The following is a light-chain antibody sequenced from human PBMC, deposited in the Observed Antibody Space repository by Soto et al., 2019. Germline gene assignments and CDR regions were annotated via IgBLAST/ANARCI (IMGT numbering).Light chain of an antibody. V-gene: IGKV1-39*01. CDR1: QGIRND. CDR3: QQSYSTTWT. CDR2: AAS. Sequence: DIQLTQSPSFLSASVGDRVTITCRASQGIRNDLGWYQQKPGKAPKLLIYAASSLQGGASSRFSGSGSGTEFTLTINSLQPEDFATYYCQQSYSTTWTFGQGTKVDIK. J-gene: IGKJ1*01.